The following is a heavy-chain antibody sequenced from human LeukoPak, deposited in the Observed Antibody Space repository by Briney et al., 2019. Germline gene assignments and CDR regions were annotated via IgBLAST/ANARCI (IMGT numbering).Heavy chain of an antibody. Sequence: PGGSLRLSCAASGFNLRSYAIHWVRQAPGKGLEHVSAISGDGGTTSYAQSLKGRCTISRDNSKKMAYLQLGGLKTEDTAVYYCARGDTSLGGAFDIWGQGTMVTVSP. V-gene: IGHV3-64*01. CDR2: ISGDGGTT. J-gene: IGHJ3*02. CDR1: GFNLRSYA. D-gene: IGHD3-16*01. CDR3: ARGDTSLGGAFDI.